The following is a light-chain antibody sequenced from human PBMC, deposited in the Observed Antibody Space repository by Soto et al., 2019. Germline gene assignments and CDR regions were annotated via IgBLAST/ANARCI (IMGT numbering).Light chain of an antibody. Sequence: QSGLTQPASVSGSLGQSITIPCTGTNRDIGGFGLVSWYQQHPGKAPKLLIHDVGRRPSGISPRFSGSKSGNAASLTISDLQPEDEADYFCWAYAGGSVLFVFGAGTKLTVL. CDR3: WAYAGGSVLFV. J-gene: IGLJ1*01. V-gene: IGLV2-23*02. CDR1: NRDIGGFGL. CDR2: DVG.